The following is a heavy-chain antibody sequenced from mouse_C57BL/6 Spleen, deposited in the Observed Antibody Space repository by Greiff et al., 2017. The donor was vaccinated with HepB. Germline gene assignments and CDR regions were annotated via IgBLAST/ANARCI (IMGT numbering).Heavy chain of an antibody. CDR3: APYGSSSYWYFDV. J-gene: IGHJ1*03. Sequence: QVQLQQSGAELVKPGASVKISCKASGYAFSSYWMNWVKQRPGKGLEWIGQIYPGDGDTNYNGKFKGKATLTADKSSSTAYMQLSSLTSEDSAVYFCAPYGSSSYWYFDVWGTGTTVTVSS. D-gene: IGHD1-1*01. CDR1: GYAFSSYW. V-gene: IGHV1-80*01. CDR2: IYPGDGDT.